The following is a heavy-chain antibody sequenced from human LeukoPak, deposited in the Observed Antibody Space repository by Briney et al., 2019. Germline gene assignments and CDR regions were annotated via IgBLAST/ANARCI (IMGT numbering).Heavy chain of an antibody. D-gene: IGHD6-19*01. CDR3: ARSGGSLDSSGPDY. CDR1: GGSISSYY. J-gene: IGHJ4*02. CDR2: IYYSGST. Sequence: SETLSLTCTVSGGSISSYYWSWIRQPPGKGLEWIGYIYYSGSTNYNPSLKSRVTIPVDTSKSQFSLKLSSVTAADTAVYYCARSGGSLDSSGPDYWGQGTVVTVSS. V-gene: IGHV4-59*08.